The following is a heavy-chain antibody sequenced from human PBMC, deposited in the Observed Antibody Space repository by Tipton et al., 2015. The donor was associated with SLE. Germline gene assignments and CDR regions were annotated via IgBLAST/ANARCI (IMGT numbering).Heavy chain of an antibody. Sequence: TLSLTCTVSGGSISSYYWSWIRQPPGKGLEWIGYIYYSGSTNYNPSLKSRVTISVDTSKNQFSLKLSSVTAADTAVYYCARDRGIAAAGTAFDIWGQGTMVTVSS. CDR2: IYYSGST. J-gene: IGHJ3*02. CDR1: GGSISSYY. D-gene: IGHD6-13*01. V-gene: IGHV4-59*12. CDR3: ARDRGIAAAGTAFDI.